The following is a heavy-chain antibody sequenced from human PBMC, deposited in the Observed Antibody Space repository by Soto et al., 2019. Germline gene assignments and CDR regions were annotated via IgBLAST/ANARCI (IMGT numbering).Heavy chain of an antibody. CDR3: ARYDSSGYYWPYYYYGMDV. J-gene: IGHJ6*02. CDR1: GFTFSTYS. V-gene: IGHV3-21*01. Sequence: EVQLVESGGGLVKPGGSLRLSCAASGFTFSTYSMNWVRQAPGKGLEWVSSISSSSSYIYYADSVKGRFTISRDNAKNSLYVQMNSLRAEDTAVYYCARYDSSGYYWPYYYYGMDVWGQGTTVTVSS. D-gene: IGHD3-22*01. CDR2: ISSSSSYI.